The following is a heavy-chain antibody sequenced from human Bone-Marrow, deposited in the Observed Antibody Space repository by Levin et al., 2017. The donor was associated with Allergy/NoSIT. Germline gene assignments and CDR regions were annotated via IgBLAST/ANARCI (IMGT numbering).Heavy chain of an antibody. CDR2: ISYDGRYK. D-gene: IGHD2-15*01. V-gene: IGHV3-30*04. CDR1: GFTFSAYA. J-gene: IGHJ4*02. CDR3: VLSGGPDY. Sequence: SCAASGFTFSAYAMHWVRQAPGKGLEWVAVISYDGRYKHYADSVNGQFTISRDNSKNAVHLQMSSLRPEDTAMYYCVLSGGPDYWGQGTLVTVSS.